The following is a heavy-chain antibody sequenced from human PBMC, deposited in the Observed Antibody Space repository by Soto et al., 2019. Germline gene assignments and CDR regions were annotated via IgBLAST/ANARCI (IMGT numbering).Heavy chain of an antibody. D-gene: IGHD3-3*01. V-gene: IGHV1-69*13. CDR2: IIPIFGTA. Sequence: GASVKVSCKASGGTFSSYAISWVRQAPGQGLEWMGGIIPIFGTANYAQKFQGRVTITADESTSTAYMELSSLRSEDTAVYYCARVIQDKITIFGVVIPYYYYGMDVWGQGTTVTVSS. CDR1: GGTFSSYA. J-gene: IGHJ6*02. CDR3: ARVIQDKITIFGVVIPYYYYGMDV.